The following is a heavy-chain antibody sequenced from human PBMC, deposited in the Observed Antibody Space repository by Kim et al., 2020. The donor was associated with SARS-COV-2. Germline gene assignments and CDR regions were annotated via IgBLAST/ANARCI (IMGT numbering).Heavy chain of an antibody. Sequence: SETLSLTCAVYGGSFSGYYWSWIRQPPGKGLEWIGEINHSGSTNYNPSLKSRVTISVDTSKNQFSLKLSSVTAADTAVYYCARGASQYDYNWGRRMFFDYWGQGTLVTVSS. V-gene: IGHV4-34*01. D-gene: IGHD3-16*01. J-gene: IGHJ4*02. CDR3: ARGASQYDYNWGRRMFFDY. CDR2: INHSGST. CDR1: GGSFSGYY.